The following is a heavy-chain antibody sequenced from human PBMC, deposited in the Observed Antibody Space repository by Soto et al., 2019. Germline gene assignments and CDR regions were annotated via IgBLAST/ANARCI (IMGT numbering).Heavy chain of an antibody. J-gene: IGHJ6*02. V-gene: IGHV3-15*01. CDR3: AKPLQQSLLQGSGVDV. D-gene: IGHD1-1*01. CDR2: IKSKTDGGTI. CDR1: GFTFSNAW. Sequence: GGSLRLSCEASGFTFSNAWMRWVRQAPGKGPEWVGRIKSKTDGGTIDYADSVKGRFTISRDNSRDTLYLQSNSLRVEDTAIYYCAKPLQQSLLQGSGVDVWGQGTTVTVSS.